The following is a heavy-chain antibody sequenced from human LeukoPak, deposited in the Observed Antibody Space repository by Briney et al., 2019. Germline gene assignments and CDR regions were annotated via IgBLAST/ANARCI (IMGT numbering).Heavy chain of an antibody. CDR3: AATVTTSYFDY. Sequence: ASVKVSCKASGYTFTGYYMHWVRQAPGQGLEWMGRINPNSGGTNYAQKFQGRVTMTRDTSSSTAYMELSRLRSDDTAVYYCAATVTTSYFDYWGQGTLVTVSS. D-gene: IGHD4-17*01. J-gene: IGHJ4*02. V-gene: IGHV1-2*06. CDR1: GYTFTGYY. CDR2: INPNSGGT.